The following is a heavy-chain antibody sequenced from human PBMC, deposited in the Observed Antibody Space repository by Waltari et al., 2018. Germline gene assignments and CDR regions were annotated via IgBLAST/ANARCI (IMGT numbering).Heavy chain of an antibody. Sequence: QMYLVESGGNVVQPGTSLTLSCAASGFTFYKNNMHWVRQAPGKGLEWVSFILYDGSDDSYADSVKGRFTISRDNSKHTIFLQMIGLKVEDTAVYFCAKDSGSGGYAFDVWGQGTMVTVSS. CDR1: GFTFYKNN. J-gene: IGHJ3*01. CDR2: ILYDGSDD. V-gene: IGHV3-30*02. CDR3: AKDSGSGGYAFDV. D-gene: IGHD1-26*01.